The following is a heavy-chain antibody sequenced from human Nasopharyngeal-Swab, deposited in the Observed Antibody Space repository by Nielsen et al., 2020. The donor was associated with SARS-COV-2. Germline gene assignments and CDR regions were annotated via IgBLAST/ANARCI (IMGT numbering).Heavy chain of an antibody. CDR1: GYTFASFD. J-gene: IGHJ1*01. V-gene: IGHV1-8*01. CDR3: ARAGGVSSAEYFQH. D-gene: IGHD1-26*01. CDR2: MNLDSGDT. Sequence: ASVKVSCKTSGYTFASFDINWMRQATGRGLEWVGWMNLDSGDTHYAQEFQGKVTLTRDTSRSTAYMELSSLRSEDTAVYYCARAGGVSSAEYFQHWGKGTLVTVSS.